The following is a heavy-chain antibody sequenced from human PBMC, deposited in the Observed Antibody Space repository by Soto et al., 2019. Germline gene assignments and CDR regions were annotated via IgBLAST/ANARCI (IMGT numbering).Heavy chain of an antibody. CDR3: ATGPLVVPAAIPILDDY. V-gene: IGHV1-24*01. Sequence: ASVKVSCKVSGYTLTELSMHWVRQAPGKGLEWMGGFDPEDGETIYAQKFQGRVTMTEDTSTDTAYMELSSLRSEDTAVYYCATGPLVVPAAIPILDDYWGQGTLVTVYS. CDR2: FDPEDGET. J-gene: IGHJ4*02. CDR1: GYTLTELS. D-gene: IGHD2-2*01.